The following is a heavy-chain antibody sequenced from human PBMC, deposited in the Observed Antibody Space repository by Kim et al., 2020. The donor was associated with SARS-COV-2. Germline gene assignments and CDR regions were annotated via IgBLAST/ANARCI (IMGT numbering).Heavy chain of an antibody. CDR3: ASMGMIIEGSSDY. V-gene: IGHV5-10-1*01. Sequence: GESLKISCQGSGYTFINYWMNWVRHTPGKCLEWIGKLDPSDSSTQYSPSFQGHVTLSVDASINTAYLEWSGLKASDTAIYYCASMGMIIEGSSDYWGQGTQDIVSS. J-gene: IGHJ4*02. CDR1: GYTFINYW. D-gene: IGHD3-22*01. CDR2: LDPSDSST.